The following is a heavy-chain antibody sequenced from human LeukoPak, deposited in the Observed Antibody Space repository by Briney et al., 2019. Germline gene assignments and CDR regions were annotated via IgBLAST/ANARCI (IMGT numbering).Heavy chain of an antibody. J-gene: IGHJ4*02. CDR2: IIPIFGTA. V-gene: IGHV1-69*06. D-gene: IGHD3-10*01. Sequence: SVKVSCKASGGTFSSYAISWVRQAPGQGLEWMGGIIPIFGTANYAQKFQGRVTITADKSTSTAYMELSSLRSEDTAVYYCARGYYYGSGSHNPYDYWGQGTLVTVSS. CDR1: GGTFSSYA. CDR3: ARGYYYGSGSHNPYDY.